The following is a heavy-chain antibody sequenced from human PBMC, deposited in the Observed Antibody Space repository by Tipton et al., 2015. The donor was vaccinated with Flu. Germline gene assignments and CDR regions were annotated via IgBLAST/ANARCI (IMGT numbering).Heavy chain of an antibody. V-gene: IGHV4-4*07. D-gene: IGHD6-19*01. Sequence: TLSLTCTVSGDSISSYYWSWIRQPAGKGLEWIGRIYTSGSTNYNPSLKSRVTMSVDTSKNQFSLRLSSVTAADTAVYYCARAYSSGHHDYWCQGTLVTVSS. CDR1: GDSISSYY. CDR2: IYTSGST. CDR3: ARAYSSGHHDY. J-gene: IGHJ4*02.